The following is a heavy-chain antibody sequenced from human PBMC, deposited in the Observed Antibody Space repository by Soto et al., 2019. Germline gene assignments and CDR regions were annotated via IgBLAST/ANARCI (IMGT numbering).Heavy chain of an antibody. D-gene: IGHD2-2*01. Sequence: SETLSLTCTVSGDPISSYYWSWIRQPPGKGLEWIGYIYYSGSTNYNPSLKSRVTISLDTSKNQFSLRLSSVTAADTAVYYCARVPASQRGNWFDPWGQGNLVTVSS. V-gene: IGHV4-59*01. CDR1: GDPISSYY. J-gene: IGHJ5*02. CDR3: ARVPASQRGNWFDP. CDR2: IYYSGST.